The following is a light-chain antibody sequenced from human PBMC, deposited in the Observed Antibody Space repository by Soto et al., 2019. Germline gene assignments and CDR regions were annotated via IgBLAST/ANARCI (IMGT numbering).Light chain of an antibody. CDR2: GAS. J-gene: IGKJ2*01. CDR1: QDISNS. V-gene: IGKV1-39*01. CDR3: QQSYSTPYT. Sequence: DIQMTQTPPSLSLSVGDRVTITCRASQDISNSLNWYQQKPGKSPRALIYGASSLESGVPSRFSGRGSGTDFTLSLSSLQPEDFATYFCQQSYSTPYTFGQGTSLRIK.